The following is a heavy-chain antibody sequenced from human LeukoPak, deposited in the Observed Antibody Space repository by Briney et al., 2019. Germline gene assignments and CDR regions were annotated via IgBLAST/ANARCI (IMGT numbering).Heavy chain of an antibody. Sequence: SETLSLTCTVSGGSISSYYWSWIRQPPGKGLEWIGEINHSGSTNYNPSLKSRVTISVDTSKNQFSLKLSSVTAADTAVYYCARRMVRGPLGYWGQGTLVTVSS. CDR1: GGSISSYY. D-gene: IGHD3-10*01. J-gene: IGHJ4*02. V-gene: IGHV4-34*01. CDR2: INHSGST. CDR3: ARRMVRGPLGY.